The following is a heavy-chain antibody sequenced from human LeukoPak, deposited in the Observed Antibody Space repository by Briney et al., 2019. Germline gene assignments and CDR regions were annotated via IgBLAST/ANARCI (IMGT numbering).Heavy chain of an antibody. CDR3: ARVSRRLQPANIDY. CDR1: GYTFTGYY. Sequence: ASVKVSCKASGYTFTGYYIHWVRQAPGQGLEWMGWINPNSGGTNYAQKFQGRVTMTRDTSISTAYMELSRLRSDDTAVYYCARVSRRLQPANIDYWGQGTLVTVSS. J-gene: IGHJ4*02. V-gene: IGHV1-2*02. CDR2: INPNSGGT. D-gene: IGHD5-24*01.